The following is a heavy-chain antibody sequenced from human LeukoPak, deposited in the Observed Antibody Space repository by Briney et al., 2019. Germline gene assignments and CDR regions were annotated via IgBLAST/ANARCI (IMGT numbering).Heavy chain of an antibody. CDR3: TRMTTGHDY. CDR2: INHSGYT. CDR1: GVSFDDYY. V-gene: IGHV4-34*01. Sequence: SETPSLTCAVSGVSFDDYYWSWVRQTPGKGLEWLGEINHSGYTNDSPPLKSRVTLSIDTSRKQFSLNLKSVTVADAGIYYCTRMTTGHDYWGQGTLVTVSS. J-gene: IGHJ4*02. D-gene: IGHD4-17*01.